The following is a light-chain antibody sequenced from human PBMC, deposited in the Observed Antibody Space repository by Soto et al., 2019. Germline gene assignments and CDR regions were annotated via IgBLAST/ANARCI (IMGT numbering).Light chain of an antibody. Sequence: EIVLTQSPGTLSLSPGERATLSCRASQSVSSSYLAWYQQKPGQAPRPLIYGASSRAIGIPDRFSGSGSGTDFTLTISRLEPEDFAVYYCQQYGSSPWTVVQGTKV. CDR3: QQYGSSPWT. V-gene: IGKV3-20*01. CDR2: GAS. J-gene: IGKJ1*01. CDR1: QSVSSSY.